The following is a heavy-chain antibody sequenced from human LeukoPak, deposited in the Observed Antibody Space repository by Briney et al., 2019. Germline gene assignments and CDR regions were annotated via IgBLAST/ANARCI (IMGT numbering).Heavy chain of an antibody. V-gene: IGHV3-7*01. D-gene: IGHD1-26*01. J-gene: IGHJ4*02. CDR1: GFSFSTYW. CDR2: IKEDGSEK. CDR3: VREGGWALVGDY. Sequence: GGSLRLSCAASGFSFSTYWMSWVRQAPGKGLEWVACIKEDGSEKYYVDSVKGRFTISRDNAKNSLYLQMNSLRVEDTTVYYCVREGGWALVGDYWGQGGLVTVSS.